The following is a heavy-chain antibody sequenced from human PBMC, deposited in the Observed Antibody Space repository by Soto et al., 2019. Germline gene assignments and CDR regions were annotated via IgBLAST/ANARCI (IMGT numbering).Heavy chain of an antibody. J-gene: IGHJ3*02. V-gene: IGHV3-23*01. CDR2: ILVDGRT. D-gene: IGHD2-8*02. Sequence: HPGGSLRLSCAASGFFCSSYDMSWVRQAPGKGLEWVSTILVDGRTFYADSVKGRFTISRDSSQNTVYLQMNSLTVGDTALYYCAKATATGGGAFDICGQGTMVTVSS. CDR1: GFFCSSYD. CDR3: AKATATGGGAFDI.